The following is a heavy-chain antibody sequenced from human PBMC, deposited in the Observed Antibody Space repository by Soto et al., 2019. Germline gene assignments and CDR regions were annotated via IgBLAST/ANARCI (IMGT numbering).Heavy chain of an antibody. CDR3: ARLLWSHSNWFDP. CDR2: IYYIGII. Sequence: ASETLSLTCTFSCGSINSGGYYWSWIPLHPVNVLEWIGYIYYIGIIFYNPSLKSRVTISVDTSKIQFSLMLSSVTAADTAVFYCARLLWSHSNWFDPWGQGTLVTVSS. CDR1: CGSINSGGYY. V-gene: IGHV4-31*03. J-gene: IGHJ5*02. D-gene: IGHD3-10*01.